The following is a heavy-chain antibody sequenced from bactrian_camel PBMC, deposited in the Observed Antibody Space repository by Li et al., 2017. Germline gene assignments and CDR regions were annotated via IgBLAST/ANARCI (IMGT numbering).Heavy chain of an antibody. CDR2: MDGDTRA. V-gene: IGHV3S53*01. CDR1: GYNTTRTR. Sequence: HVQLVESGGGSVEAGGSLRLSCVASGYNTTRTRMGWFRQAPGKEREGVATMDGDTRASYADSVKGRFTISKDNAKKIVYLQMNSLEPEDTARYSCKTNCMPLGAYWFLSDSGYWGLGTQVTVS. J-gene: IGHJ6*01. D-gene: IGHD1*01. CDR3: KTNCMPLGAYWFLSDSGY.